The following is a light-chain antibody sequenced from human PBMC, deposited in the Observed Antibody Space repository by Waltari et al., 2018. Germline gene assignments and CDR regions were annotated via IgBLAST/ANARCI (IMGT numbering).Light chain of an antibody. J-gene: IGLJ1*01. CDR1: NTAIGAFNF. Sequence: QSALTQPASVSGTPGESITISCAGTNTAIGAFNFVSCYRQFPGEAPQLIIYDVSHRPSGISDRFSGSKSGNTASLTISGLQAEDDADYYCNSYSSVSTHVFGSGTKVTVL. CDR3: NSYSSVSTHV. V-gene: IGLV2-14*03. CDR2: DVS.